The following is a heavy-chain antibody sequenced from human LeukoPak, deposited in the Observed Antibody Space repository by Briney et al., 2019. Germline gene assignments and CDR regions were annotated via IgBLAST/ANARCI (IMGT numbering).Heavy chain of an antibody. J-gene: IGHJ4*02. CDR3: AKGAMTRFFDY. V-gene: IGHV3-23*01. CDR2: IGAGGDST. Sequence: PVGSLRLSCAASRYTFSTYAMSRVRPAPGKGLEWVSAIGAGGDSTLYADSVKGRFTSSRDNSKNTLYLQMNSLRAEDTAVYYCAKGAMTRFFDYWGRGSLVTVSS. CDR1: RYTFSTYA. D-gene: IGHD2-2*01.